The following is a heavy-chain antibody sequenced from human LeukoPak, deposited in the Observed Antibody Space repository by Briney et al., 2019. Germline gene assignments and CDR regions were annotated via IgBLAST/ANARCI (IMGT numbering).Heavy chain of an antibody. Sequence: PSETLSLTCSVSGGSISSYYWSWIRQPAGKGLEWIGRIYSSGNTHYNPSLRSRLTMSVDTSKNQFSLKLSSVTAADTAVYYCARAPPMGATYFDYRGQGTLVTVSS. D-gene: IGHD1-26*01. CDR3: ARAPPMGATYFDY. CDR1: GGSISSYY. CDR2: IYSSGNT. V-gene: IGHV4-4*07. J-gene: IGHJ4*02.